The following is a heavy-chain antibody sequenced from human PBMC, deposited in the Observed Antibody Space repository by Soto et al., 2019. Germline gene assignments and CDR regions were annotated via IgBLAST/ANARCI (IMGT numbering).Heavy chain of an antibody. Sequence: ASVKVSCKASGYTFTGYYMHWVRQAPGQGLEWMGWINPNSGGTNYAQKFQGWVTMTRDTSISTAYMELSRLRSDDTAVYYCARRVAVAGYYYFDYWGQGTLVTV. J-gene: IGHJ4*02. D-gene: IGHD6-19*01. CDR1: GYTFTGYY. V-gene: IGHV1-2*04. CDR3: ARRVAVAGYYYFDY. CDR2: INPNSGGT.